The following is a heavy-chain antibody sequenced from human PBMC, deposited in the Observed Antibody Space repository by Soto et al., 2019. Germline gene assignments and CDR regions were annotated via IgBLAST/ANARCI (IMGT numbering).Heavy chain of an antibody. V-gene: IGHV6-1*01. Sequence: PSQTLSLTCAISGDSVSSNSAAWNWIRQSPSRVLEWLGRTYYRSKWYNDYAVSVKSRITINPDTSKNQFSLQLNSVTPEDTAVYYCARSDLGYSSGWYGDWLDPWGQGTLVTVSS. CDR3: ARSDLGYSSGWYGDWLDP. CDR2: TYYRSKWYN. J-gene: IGHJ5*02. D-gene: IGHD6-19*01. CDR1: GDSVSSNSAA.